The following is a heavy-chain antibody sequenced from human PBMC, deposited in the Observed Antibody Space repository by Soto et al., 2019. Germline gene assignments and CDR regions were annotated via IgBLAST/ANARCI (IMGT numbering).Heavy chain of an antibody. V-gene: IGHV1-3*01. D-gene: IGHD6-6*01. J-gene: IGHJ6*02. CDR3: ARVGPSSLRYGMDV. Sequence: ASVKVSCKASGYTFTSYAMHWVRQAPGQRLEGMGWINAGNGNTKYSQKFQGRVAITRYTSARTAYMELSSLRSEDTAVYYCARVGPSSLRYGMDVWGQGTTVTVSS. CDR2: INAGNGNT. CDR1: GYTFTSYA.